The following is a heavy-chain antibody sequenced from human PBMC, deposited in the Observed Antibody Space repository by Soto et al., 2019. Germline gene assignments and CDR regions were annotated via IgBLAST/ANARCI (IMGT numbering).Heavy chain of an antibody. D-gene: IGHD6-13*01. J-gene: IGHJ3*02. V-gene: IGHV3-23*01. CDR3: AKVESSSWYEAFDI. CDR1: GFTFRNYA. Sequence: EVQVLESGGGLVQRGGSLRLACAASGFTFRNYAMSWVRQAPGKGLEWVSGISGSGGRTYYADSVKGRFTISRDNSKNTLYLQMNSLRAEDTAVYYCAKVESSSWYEAFDIWGQGTVVTVSS. CDR2: ISGSGGRT.